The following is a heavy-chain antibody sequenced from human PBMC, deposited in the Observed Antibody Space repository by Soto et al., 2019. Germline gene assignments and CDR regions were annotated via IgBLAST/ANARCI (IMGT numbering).Heavy chain of an antibody. D-gene: IGHD2-2*01. CDR3: ARDFRSTTSFYYYGMDV. CDR2: ISYDGSNK. Sequence: PGGSLRLSCAASGFTFSSYAMHWVRQAPGKGLEWVAVISYDGSNKYYADSVKGRFTISRDNSKNTLYLQMNSLRAEDAAVYYCARDFRSTTSFYYYGMDVWGQGTTVTVSS. V-gene: IGHV3-30-3*01. CDR1: GFTFSSYA. J-gene: IGHJ6*02.